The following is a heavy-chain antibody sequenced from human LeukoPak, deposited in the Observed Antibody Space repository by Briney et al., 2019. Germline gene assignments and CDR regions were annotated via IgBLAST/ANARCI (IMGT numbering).Heavy chain of an antibody. J-gene: IGHJ4*02. D-gene: IGHD3-22*01. Sequence: ASVKVSCEASGYTFTGYYMHWVRQAPGQGLEWMGWINPNSGGTNYAQKFQGRVTMTRDTSISTAYMELSRLRSDDTAVYYCARDLYYYDSSGYWGQGTLVTVSS. CDR3: ARDLYYYDSSGY. CDR2: INPNSGGT. CDR1: GYTFTGYY. V-gene: IGHV1-2*02.